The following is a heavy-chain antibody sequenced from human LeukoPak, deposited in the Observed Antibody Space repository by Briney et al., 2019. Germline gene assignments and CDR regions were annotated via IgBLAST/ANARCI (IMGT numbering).Heavy chain of an antibody. Sequence: GGSLRLSCAASGFTFSHYGIYWVRQAPGKGLEWVAAIWYDGSKQLYRDAVKGRFTISRDDSKNTVFLQMNSLRAEDTAVYFCARDLSYGSGEFWGQGTLVTVSS. CDR1: GFTFSHYG. J-gene: IGHJ4*02. CDR2: IWYDGSKQ. V-gene: IGHV3-33*08. D-gene: IGHD3-10*01. CDR3: ARDLSYGSGEF.